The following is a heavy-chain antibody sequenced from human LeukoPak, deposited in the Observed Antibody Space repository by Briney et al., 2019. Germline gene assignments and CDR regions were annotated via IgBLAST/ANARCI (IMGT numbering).Heavy chain of an antibody. J-gene: IGHJ4*02. V-gene: IGHV1-2*02. CDR3: ARGGHHRGYSGYDYPDY. CDR1: GYTFTGYY. Sequence: TSVKVSCKASGYTFTGYYMHWVRQAPGQGLEWMGWINPNSGGTNYAQKFQGRVTMTRDTSISTAYMELSRLRSDDTAVYYCARGGHHRGYSGYDYPDYWGQGTLVTVSS. D-gene: IGHD5-12*01. CDR2: INPNSGGT.